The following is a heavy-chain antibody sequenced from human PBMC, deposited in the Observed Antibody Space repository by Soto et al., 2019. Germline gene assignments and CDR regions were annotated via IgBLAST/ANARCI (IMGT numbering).Heavy chain of an antibody. CDR3: ARYCSCISCSQIYGMYA. V-gene: IGHV5-10-1*01. Sequence: GESLKISCKGSGNRFTSYWISWVRQMPGKGLEWMGWIDPSDSHTNYSPSFQGHVTISVDKSISTGYLQWSSLKASDTAMYYCARYCSCISCSQIYGMYACGQGTTVTVS. CDR1: GNRFTSYW. D-gene: IGHD2-15*01. CDR2: IDPSDSHT. J-gene: IGHJ6*02.